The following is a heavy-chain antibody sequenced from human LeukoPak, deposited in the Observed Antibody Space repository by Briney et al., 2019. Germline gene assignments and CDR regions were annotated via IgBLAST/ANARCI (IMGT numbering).Heavy chain of an antibody. D-gene: IGHD3-22*01. V-gene: IGHV4-31*03. CDR1: GGSISSGGCY. CDR3: ASPYYYDSSGYPT. CDR2: IYYSGST. J-gene: IGHJ4*02. Sequence: PSQTLSLTCTVSGGSISSGGCYWSWIRQHPGKGLEWIGYIYYSGSTNYNPSLKSRVTISVDTSKNQFSLKLSSVTAADTAVYYCASPYYYDSSGYPTWGQGTLVTVSS.